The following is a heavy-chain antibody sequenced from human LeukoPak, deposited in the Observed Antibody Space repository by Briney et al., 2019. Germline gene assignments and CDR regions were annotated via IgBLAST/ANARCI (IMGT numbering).Heavy chain of an antibody. CDR2: INPTTGST. D-gene: IGHD1-14*01. V-gene: IGHV1-46*01. J-gene: IGHJ3*02. Sequence: GASVKVSCKASGYTFTNFYLHWVRQAPGQGLEWMGIINPTTGSTTYAQKFQGRVTMTRDKSTSTVYMELSSLRSEDTAVYFCARDLNPQSIGMRAFDIWGQGTMVTASS. CDR1: GYTFTNFY. CDR3: ARDLNPQSIGMRAFDI.